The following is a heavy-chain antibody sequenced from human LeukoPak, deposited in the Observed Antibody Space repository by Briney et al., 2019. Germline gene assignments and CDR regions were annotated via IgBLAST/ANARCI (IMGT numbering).Heavy chain of an antibody. CDR2: IYYSGST. CDR3: AREEASTTFYKY. Sequence: SETLSLTCTVSGGSISSSSYYWGWIRQPPGKGLEWIGSIYYSGSTYYNPSLKSRVTISVDTSKNQFSLKLNSVTAADTAVYYCAREEASTTFYKYWGRGTLVTVSS. CDR1: GGSISSSSYY. V-gene: IGHV4-39*07. J-gene: IGHJ4*02. D-gene: IGHD3-10*01.